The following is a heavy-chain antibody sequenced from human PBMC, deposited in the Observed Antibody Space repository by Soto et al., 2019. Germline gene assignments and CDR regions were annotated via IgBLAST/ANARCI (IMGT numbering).Heavy chain of an antibody. J-gene: IGHJ6*02. CDR3: ARDEWGYCSSTSCYDYYYGMDV. V-gene: IGHV4-4*07. CDR2: IYTSGSN. CDR1: GGSISSYY. D-gene: IGHD2-2*01. Sequence: QVQLQESGPGLVKPSETLSLTCTVSGGSISSYYWSWIRQPAGKGLEWIGRIYTSGSNNYNPSLKSRVTMSVDTSKNQWALKLSSVTAADTAVYYCARDEWGYCSSTSCYDYYYGMDVWGQGTTVTVSS.